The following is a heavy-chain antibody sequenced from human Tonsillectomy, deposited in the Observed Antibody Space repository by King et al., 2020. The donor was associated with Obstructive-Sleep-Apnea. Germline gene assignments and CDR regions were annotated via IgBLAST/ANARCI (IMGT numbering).Heavy chain of an antibody. D-gene: IGHD3-9*01. CDR2: IRYDESKE. CDR1: GFTFSNYG. Sequence: VQLVESGGGVVQPGGSLRLSCAASGFTFSNYGMHWVRQAPGKGLEWVAVIRYDESKEYYSDSVKGRFTISRDNSWNTLYLQMNSLRAEDTAVYYCAKEPYDILTGYYEVNYFDYWGQGTLVIVSS. V-gene: IGHV3-30*02. J-gene: IGHJ4*02. CDR3: AKEPYDILTGYYEVNYFDY.